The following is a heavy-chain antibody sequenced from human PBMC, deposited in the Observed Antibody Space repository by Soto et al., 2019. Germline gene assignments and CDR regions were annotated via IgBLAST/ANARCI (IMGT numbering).Heavy chain of an antibody. J-gene: IGHJ4*02. V-gene: IGHV1-69*01. D-gene: IGHD3-22*01. CDR2: MIPIFGTA. CDR3: ARGWGYDSNDYYYAY. CDR1: GGTFSRHA. Sequence: QVQLVQSGAEVRKPGSSVKVSCKASGGTFSRHAISWVRQAPGQGLEWMGGMIPIFGTANHAQKFQGRVTIIADEYTSTVYMELSSLRSEDTAMYYCARGWGYDSNDYYYAYWGQGTLVIVSS.